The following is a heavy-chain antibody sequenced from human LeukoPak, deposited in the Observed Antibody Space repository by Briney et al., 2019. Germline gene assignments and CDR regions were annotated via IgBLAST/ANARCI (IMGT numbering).Heavy chain of an antibody. CDR1: GYTLTELS. CDR2: FDPEDGET. D-gene: IGHD2-2*01. V-gene: IGHV1-24*01. Sequence: ASAKVSCKVSGYTLTELSMHWVRQAPGKGLEWMGGFDPEDGETIYAQKFQGRVTMTEDTSTDTAYMELSSLRSEDTAVYYCATVLHYTSCYRDWGQGTLVTVSS. CDR3: ATVLHYTSCYRD. J-gene: IGHJ4*02.